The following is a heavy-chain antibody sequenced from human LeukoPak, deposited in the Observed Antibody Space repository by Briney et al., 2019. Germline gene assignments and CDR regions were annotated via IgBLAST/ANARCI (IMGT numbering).Heavy chain of an antibody. J-gene: IGHJ5*02. Sequence: PGGSLRLSCAASGFTFSSYAMSWVRQAPGKGLEWVSAISGSGGSTYYADSVKGRFTISRDNSKNTLYLQMNSLRAEDTAVYYCARDHKVPAASWWFDPWGQGTLVTVSS. CDR3: ARDHKVPAASWWFDP. D-gene: IGHD2-2*01. CDR1: GFTFSSYA. V-gene: IGHV3-23*01. CDR2: ISGSGGST.